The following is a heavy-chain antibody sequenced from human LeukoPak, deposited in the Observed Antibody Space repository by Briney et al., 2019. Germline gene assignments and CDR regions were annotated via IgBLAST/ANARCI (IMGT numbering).Heavy chain of an antibody. CDR2: IYSGGST. D-gene: IGHD1-26*01. CDR3: ARDSSPSGSRRPSYYYYYGMDV. J-gene: IGHJ6*02. CDR1: GFTVSSNC. V-gene: IGHV3-53*04. Sequence: GGSLRLSCAASGFTVSSNCMSWVRQAPGKGLEWVSVIYSGGSTYYADSVKGRFTISRHNSKNTLYLQMNSLRAEDTAVYYCARDSSPSGSRRPSYYYYYGMDVWGQGTTVTVSS.